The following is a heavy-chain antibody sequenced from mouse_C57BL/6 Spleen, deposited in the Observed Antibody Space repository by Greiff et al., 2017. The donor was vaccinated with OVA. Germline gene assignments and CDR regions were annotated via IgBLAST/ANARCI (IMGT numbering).Heavy chain of an antibody. Sequence: VKLMESGPGLVAPSQSLSITCTVSGFSLTSYGVHWVRQPPGKGLEWLVVIWSDGSTTYNSALKSRLSISKDNSKSQVFLKMNSLQTDDTAMYYCARHNRDYHYAMDYWGQGTSVTVSS. J-gene: IGHJ4*01. CDR1: GFSLTSYG. V-gene: IGHV2-6-1*01. CDR3: ARHNRDYHYAMDY. CDR2: IWSDGST. D-gene: IGHD2-4*01.